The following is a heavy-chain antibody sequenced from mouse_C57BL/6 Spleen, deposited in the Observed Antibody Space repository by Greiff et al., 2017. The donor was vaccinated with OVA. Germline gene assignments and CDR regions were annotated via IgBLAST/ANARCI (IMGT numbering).Heavy chain of an antibody. CDR1: GYAFSSSW. V-gene: IGHV1-82*01. CDR2: IYPGDGAT. D-gene: IGHD2-4*01. Sequence: VQLQESGPELVKPGASVKISCKASGYAFSSSWMNWVKQRPGKGLEWIGRIYPGDGATNYNGKLKGKATLTADKSSSTAYLQLSSLTSEDSAVYFCAKGYEYDGGDYWGQGTTLTVSS. CDR3: AKGYEYDGGDY. J-gene: IGHJ2*01.